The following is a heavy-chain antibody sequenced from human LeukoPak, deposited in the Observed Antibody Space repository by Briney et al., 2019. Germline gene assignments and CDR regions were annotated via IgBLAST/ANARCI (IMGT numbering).Heavy chain of an antibody. D-gene: IGHD3-10*01. Sequence: GGSLRLSCAASGFTFSSYAMHWVRQAPGKGLEWVAVISYGGSNKYYADSVKGRFTSSRDNSKNTLYLQMNSLRAEDTAVYYCARDVWFGEFAIDYWGQGTLVTVSS. J-gene: IGHJ4*02. CDR3: ARDVWFGEFAIDY. CDR2: ISYGGSNK. CDR1: GFTFSSYA. V-gene: IGHV3-30*04.